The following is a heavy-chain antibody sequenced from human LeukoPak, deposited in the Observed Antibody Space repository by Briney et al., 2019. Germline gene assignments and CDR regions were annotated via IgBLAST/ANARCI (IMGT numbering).Heavy chain of an antibody. CDR3: ARFQQYNTVLRSAEDGPNYYYGMDV. D-gene: IGHD4-17*01. CDR2: IIPIFGTA. Sequence: ASVKVSCKASGGTFSRYAISWVRQAPGQGLEWMGGIIPIFGTANYAQKFQGRVTITADEATSTAYMELSSLRSEDTAVYYCARFQQYNTVLRSAEDGPNYYYGMDVWGQGTTVTVSS. CDR1: GGTFSRYA. V-gene: IGHV1-69*13. J-gene: IGHJ6*02.